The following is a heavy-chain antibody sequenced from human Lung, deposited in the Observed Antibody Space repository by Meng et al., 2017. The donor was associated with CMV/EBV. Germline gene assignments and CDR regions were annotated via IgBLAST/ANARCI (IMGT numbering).Heavy chain of an antibody. CDR3: ARDLLRYDFWSGYLNHYYYYYGMDV. CDR2: INWNGGST. CDR1: GFTFDDYG. Sequence: SXAASGFTFDDYGMSWVRQAPGKGLEWVSGINWNGGSTGYADSVKGRFTISRDNAKNSLYLQMNSLRAEDTALYYCARDLLRYDFWSGYLNHYYYYYGMDVWGQGTXVTVSS. D-gene: IGHD3-3*01. V-gene: IGHV3-20*04. J-gene: IGHJ6*02.